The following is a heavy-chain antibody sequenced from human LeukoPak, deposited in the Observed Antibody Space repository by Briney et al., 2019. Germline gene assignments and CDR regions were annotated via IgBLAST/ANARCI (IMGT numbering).Heavy chain of an antibody. Sequence: SETLSLTCTVSGGSISSGDYYWSWIRQPPGKGLEWIGYIYYSGSTYYNPSLKSRLTISGDTSKNQFSLRLSSVTATDTAVYYCARGTWSSSIDYWGQGTLVTVSS. CDR3: ARGTWSSSIDY. V-gene: IGHV4-30-4*01. CDR1: GGSISSGDYY. J-gene: IGHJ4*02. CDR2: IYYSGST. D-gene: IGHD6-6*01.